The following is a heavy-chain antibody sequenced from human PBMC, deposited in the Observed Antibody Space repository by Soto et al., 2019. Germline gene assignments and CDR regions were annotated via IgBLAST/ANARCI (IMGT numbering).Heavy chain of an antibody. J-gene: IGHJ4*02. Sequence: PGGSLRLSCAASGFTFSSYSMNWVRQAPGKGLEWVSYISSSSSTIYYADSVKGRFTISRDNAKNSLYLQMNSLRAEDTAVYYCANFKIRPGTDYWGQGTLVTAPQ. CDR2: ISSSSSTI. CDR1: GFTFSSYS. V-gene: IGHV3-48*01. CDR3: ANFKIRPGTDY.